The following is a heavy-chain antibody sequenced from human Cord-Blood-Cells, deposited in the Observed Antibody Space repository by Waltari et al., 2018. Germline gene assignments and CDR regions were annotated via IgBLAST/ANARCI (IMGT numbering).Heavy chain of an antibody. D-gene: IGHD6-19*01. CDR1: GGSFSGYY. V-gene: IGHV4-34*01. Sequence: QVQLQQWGAGLLKPSETLSLTCAVYGGSFSGYYWSWIRQPPGKGLEWIGGINHSGSTNYNPSLKCLVTISVDTSKNQFSLKLSSVTAADTAVYYCARFHSGWYAVDIWGQGIMVTVSS. J-gene: IGHJ3*02. CDR3: ARFHSGWYAVDI. CDR2: INHSGST.